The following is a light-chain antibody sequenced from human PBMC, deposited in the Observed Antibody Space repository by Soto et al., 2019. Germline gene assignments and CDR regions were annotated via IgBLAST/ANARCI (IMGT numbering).Light chain of an antibody. V-gene: IGKV3-11*01. CDR3: QHSSNWPPT. CDR1: QSVDSY. CDR2: DAS. Sequence: EIVLTQSPATLSLSPGERATLSCRASQSVDSYLAWYQQKVGQAPRLLIYDASNRATGIPARFSGSGSGTDFTLTISRLEPEDFAAYYCQHSSNWPPTFGQGTKVDIK. J-gene: IGKJ1*01.